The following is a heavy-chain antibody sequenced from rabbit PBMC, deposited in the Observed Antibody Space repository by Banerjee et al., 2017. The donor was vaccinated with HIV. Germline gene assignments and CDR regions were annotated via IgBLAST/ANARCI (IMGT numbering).Heavy chain of an antibody. J-gene: IGHJ4*01. CDR3: ARDLAGVIGWNFDL. CDR1: RIDFSSYG. V-gene: IGHV1S45*01. D-gene: IGHD4-1*01. Sequence: QEQLVESGGGLVTLGGSLKLSCKASRIDFSSYGISWVRQAPGKGLEWIACINSNTGNTVYASWAKGPFTISKTSSTTVTLQMTSLTAADTATYFCARDLAGVIGWNFDLWGPGTLVTVS. CDR2: INSNTGNT.